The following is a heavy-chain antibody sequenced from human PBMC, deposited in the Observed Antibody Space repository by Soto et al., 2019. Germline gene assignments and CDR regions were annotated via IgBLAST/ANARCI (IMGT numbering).Heavy chain of an antibody. Sequence: HPGGSLRLSCAASGFTFSSCAMGWVRQAPGKGLEWVSDIIYSGGSTYYADSVKGRFTISRDNSKNTLYLQMNSLRAEDTAVYYCARDRIRAAAGYFDYWGQGTLVTVSS. D-gene: IGHD6-13*01. CDR1: GFTFSSCA. CDR3: ARDRIRAAAGYFDY. J-gene: IGHJ4*02. CDR2: IIYSGGST. V-gene: IGHV3-23*01.